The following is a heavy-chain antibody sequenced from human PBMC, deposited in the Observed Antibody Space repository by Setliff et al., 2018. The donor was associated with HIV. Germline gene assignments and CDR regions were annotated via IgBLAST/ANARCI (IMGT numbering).Heavy chain of an antibody. V-gene: IGHV3-48*03. D-gene: IGHD1-26*01. Sequence: GGSLRLSCAASGFTFSSYEMNWVRQAPGKGLEWLSYISSSGSTIYYADSVKGRFTISRDNARTSLYLEMSSLRVEDTAVYFCASMWKVGAWGRGTLVTVSS. CDR1: GFTFSSYE. CDR3: ASMWKVGA. J-gene: IGHJ5*02. CDR2: ISSSGSTI.